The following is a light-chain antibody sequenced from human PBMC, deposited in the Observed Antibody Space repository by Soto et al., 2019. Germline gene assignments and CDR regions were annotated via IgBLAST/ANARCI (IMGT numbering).Light chain of an antibody. CDR2: GAS. Sequence: ETLMTQSPATLSVSPGERATLSCRASQSVNNNLAWYQQKLGQAPRVLIYGASTRATGIPARFTGSGSGTEFILTISSLQPEDFATYFCKQSSAFPLTFGGGTKVEIK. V-gene: IGKV3-15*01. CDR3: KQSSAFPLT. CDR1: QSVNNN. J-gene: IGKJ4*01.